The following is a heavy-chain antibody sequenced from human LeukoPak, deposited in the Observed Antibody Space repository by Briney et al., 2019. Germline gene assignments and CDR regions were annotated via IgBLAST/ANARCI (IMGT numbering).Heavy chain of an antibody. CDR3: ATAATMVREDDAFDI. J-gene: IGHJ3*02. V-gene: IGHV1-24*01. CDR2: FDPEDGET. D-gene: IGHD3-10*01. CDR1: GYTLTELS. Sequence: GASVKVSCKVSGYTLTELSMHWVRQAPGKGLEWMGGFDPEDGETIYAQKFQGRVTMTEDTSTDTAYMELSSLRSEDTAVYYCATAATMVREDDAFDIWGQGTMVTVSS.